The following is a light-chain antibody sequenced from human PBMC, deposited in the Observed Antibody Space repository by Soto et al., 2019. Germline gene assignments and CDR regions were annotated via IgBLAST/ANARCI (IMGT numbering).Light chain of an antibody. Sequence: DIQMTQSPSSLSASVGDRVTITCRASQGISTYLNWYLQGPGKAPKLLIYAASSLQSGVPSRFSGSGSGTDFTLTISSLQPEDFATYYCQQSYSTPWTFGQGTKVDI. CDR3: QQSYSTPWT. J-gene: IGKJ1*01. CDR1: QGISTY. V-gene: IGKV1-39*01. CDR2: AAS.